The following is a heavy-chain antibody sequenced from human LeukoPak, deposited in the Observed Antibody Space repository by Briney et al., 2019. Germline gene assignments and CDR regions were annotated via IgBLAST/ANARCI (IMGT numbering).Heavy chain of an antibody. CDR3: ARELISYGTYYYDSSGLNY. V-gene: IGHV4-30-4*08. Sequence: SETLSLTCTVSGGSISSGDYYWSWIRQPPGKGLEWIGYIYYSGSTYYNPSLKSRVTISVDTSKNQFSLKLSSMTAADTAVYYCARELISYGTYYYDSSGLNYWGQGTLVTVSS. J-gene: IGHJ4*02. CDR2: IYYSGST. D-gene: IGHD3-22*01. CDR1: GGSISSGDYY.